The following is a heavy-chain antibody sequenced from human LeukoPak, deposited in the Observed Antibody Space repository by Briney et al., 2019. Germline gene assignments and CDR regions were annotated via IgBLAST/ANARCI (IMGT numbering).Heavy chain of an antibody. D-gene: IGHD2-8*01. J-gene: IGHJ3*02. Sequence: SETLSLTCTVSGGSISSYYWSWIRQPAGKGLEWIGRIYTSGSTNYNPSLKSRVTMSVDTSKNQFSLKLSSVTAADTAVYYCARVSVYAMGYDAFDIWGQGTMVTVSS. CDR1: GGSISSYY. CDR2: IYTSGST. CDR3: ARVSVYAMGYDAFDI. V-gene: IGHV4-4*07.